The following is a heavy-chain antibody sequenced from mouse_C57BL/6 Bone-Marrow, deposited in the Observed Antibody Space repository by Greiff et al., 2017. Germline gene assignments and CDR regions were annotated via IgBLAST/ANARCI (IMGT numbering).Heavy chain of an antibody. CDR1: GYTFTSYW. J-gene: IGHJ2*01. D-gene: IGHD1-1*01. V-gene: IGHV1-59*01. CDR2: IDPSDSYT. CDR3: ARPTVVEDYLDY. Sequence: QVQLQQPGAELVRPGTSVKLSCKASGYTFTSYWMHWVKQRPGQGLEWIGVIDPSDSYTNYNQKFKGKATLTVDTSSSTAYMQLSSLTSEDSAVYYCARPTVVEDYLDYWGQGTTLTVSS.